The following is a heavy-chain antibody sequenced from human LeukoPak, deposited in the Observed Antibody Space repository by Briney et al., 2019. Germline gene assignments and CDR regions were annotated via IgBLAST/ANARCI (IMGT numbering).Heavy chain of an antibody. D-gene: IGHD2-15*01. CDR3: ARGSSWSFDY. V-gene: IGHV3-7*01. CDR1: GFTFSSYR. Sequence: PGGSLRLSCAASGFTFSSYRMTWVRQAPGKGLEGVASIKPDGSEKYYVDSVKGRSTISRDNAKNSMYLQMNSLRAEDTAVYYCARGSSWSFDYWGQGTLVTVSS. CDR2: IKPDGSEK. J-gene: IGHJ4*02.